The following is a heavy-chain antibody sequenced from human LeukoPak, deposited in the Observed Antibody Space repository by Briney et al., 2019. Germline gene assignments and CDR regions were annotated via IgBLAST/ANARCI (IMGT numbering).Heavy chain of an antibody. Sequence: SETLSLTCSVSGGSISGYYWSWIRQPPGKGLEWIAYIYYSGTTNYNPSLKSRVTISVDASNNLFSLRLSSVTAADTAVYYCARQNDYYYYMDVWGKGTTVTVSS. V-gene: IGHV4-59*08. CDR1: GGSISGYY. CDR3: ARQNDYYYYMDV. D-gene: IGHD1-1*01. J-gene: IGHJ6*03. CDR2: IYYSGTT.